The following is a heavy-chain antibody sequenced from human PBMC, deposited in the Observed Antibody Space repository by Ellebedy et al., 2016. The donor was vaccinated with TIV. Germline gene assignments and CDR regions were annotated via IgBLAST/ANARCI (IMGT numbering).Heavy chain of an antibody. D-gene: IGHD2-8*01. Sequence: GGSLRLXXAASGFTFSDHFMDWVRQAPGKGLEWVARIRNKVSNYNTEFAASVKGRFIISRDDSENSLYLQMNSLKIEDTAVYSCTRDKNGAADHWGQGTLVTVSS. V-gene: IGHV3-72*01. CDR1: GFTFSDHF. CDR2: IRNKVSNYNT. CDR3: TRDKNGAADH. J-gene: IGHJ5*02.